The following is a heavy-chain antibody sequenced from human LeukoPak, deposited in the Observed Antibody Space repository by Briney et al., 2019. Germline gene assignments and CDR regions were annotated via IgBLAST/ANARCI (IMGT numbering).Heavy chain of an antibody. Sequence: GGSLRLSCAASGFTFSSYGMHWVRQAPGKGLEWVAVIWYDGSNKYYADSVKGRFTISRDNSKNTLYLQMNSLRAEDTAVYYCARDLYYGPGSAITPGPWGQGTLVTVSS. J-gene: IGHJ5*02. D-gene: IGHD3-10*01. CDR1: GFTFSSYG. V-gene: IGHV3-33*01. CDR2: IWYDGSNK. CDR3: ARDLYYGPGSAITPGP.